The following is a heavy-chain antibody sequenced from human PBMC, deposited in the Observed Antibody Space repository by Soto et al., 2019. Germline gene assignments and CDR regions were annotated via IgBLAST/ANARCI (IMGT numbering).Heavy chain of an antibody. Sequence: GGSLRLSCAASGFTFSNAWMNWVRQAPGKGLEWVGRIKSKTDGGTIDYAAPVKGRFTISRDDSKNTLYLQMNSLKTEDTAVYYCTTEAPYYDFWSGYYFDYWGQGTLVTVSS. CDR2: IKSKTDGGTI. D-gene: IGHD3-3*01. CDR3: TTEAPYYDFWSGYYFDY. V-gene: IGHV3-15*07. CDR1: GFTFSNAW. J-gene: IGHJ4*02.